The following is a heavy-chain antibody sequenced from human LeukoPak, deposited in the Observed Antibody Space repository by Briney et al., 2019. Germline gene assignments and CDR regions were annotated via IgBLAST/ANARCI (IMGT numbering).Heavy chain of an antibody. J-gene: IGHJ4*02. V-gene: IGHV3-30*18. D-gene: IGHD2-2*01. CDR3: AKGRERYCSSTSCSYFDY. CDR2: ISYDGSNK. CDR1: GFTFSSYG. Sequence: GGSLRLSCAASGFTFSSYGMHWVRQAPGKGLEWVAVISYDGSNKYYADSVKGRFTISRDKSKNTLYLQMNSLRAEDTAVYYCAKGRERYCSSTSCSYFDYWGQGTLVTVSS.